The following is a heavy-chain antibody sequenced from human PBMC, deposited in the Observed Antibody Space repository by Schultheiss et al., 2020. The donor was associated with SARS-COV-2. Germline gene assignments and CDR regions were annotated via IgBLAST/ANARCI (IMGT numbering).Heavy chain of an antibody. CDR2: ISSSGSTI. CDR3: ARSVTSKWFDP. D-gene: IGHD5-18*01. Sequence: GGSLRLSCAASGFTFSSYWMSWIRQAPGKGLEWVSYISSSGSTIYYADSVKGRFTISRDNAKNSLYLQMNSLRAEDTAVYYCARSVTSKWFDPWGQGTLVTVSS. V-gene: IGHV3-11*04. J-gene: IGHJ5*02. CDR1: GFTFSSYW.